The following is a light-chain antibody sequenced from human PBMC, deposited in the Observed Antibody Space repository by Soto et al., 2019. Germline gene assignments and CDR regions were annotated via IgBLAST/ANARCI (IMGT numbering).Light chain of an antibody. V-gene: IGKV1-27*01. CDR1: QAISNF. CDR3: QQYYSYPRT. J-gene: IGKJ1*01. Sequence: DIQMTQSPASLSASVGDRVTVTCRASQAISNFLAFYQRKPGKVPDLLISSASTLQSGAPSRFSGSGSGTDFTLTISCLQSEDFATYYCQQYYSYPRTFGQGTKVDIK. CDR2: SAS.